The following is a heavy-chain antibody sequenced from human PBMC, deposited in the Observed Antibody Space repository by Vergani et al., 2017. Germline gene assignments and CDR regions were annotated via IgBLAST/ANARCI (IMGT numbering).Heavy chain of an antibody. Sequence: QLQLQESGPGLVKPSETLSLTCTVSGGSISSSSYYWGWIRQPPGKGLEWIGSIYYSGSTYYNPSLKSRVTISVDTSKNQFSLKLSSVTAADTAVYYCMRAAAGHYYYYYYMDVWGKGTTVTVSS. CDR2: IYYSGST. CDR1: GGSISSSSYY. V-gene: IGHV4-39*01. J-gene: IGHJ6*03. D-gene: IGHD6-13*01. CDR3: MRAAAGHYYYYYYMDV.